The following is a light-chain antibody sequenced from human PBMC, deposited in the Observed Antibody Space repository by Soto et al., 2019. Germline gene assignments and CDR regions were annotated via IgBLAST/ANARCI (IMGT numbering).Light chain of an antibody. V-gene: IGKV3-20*01. CDR2: GAS. Sequence: EIVLTHSPDTLSLSPGERATLSCRASQSISNNYLAWYQQKPGQAPRLLIYGASSWATGIPDRLSGSGSGRCLAFIITRLEPEDFAVYYCQQYGSSQYTVVQGSKVDIK. CDR3: QQYGSSQYT. J-gene: IGKJ2*01. CDR1: QSISNNY.